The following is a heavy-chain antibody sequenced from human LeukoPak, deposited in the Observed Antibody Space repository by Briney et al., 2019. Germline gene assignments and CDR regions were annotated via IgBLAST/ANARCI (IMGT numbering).Heavy chain of an antibody. V-gene: IGHV3-23*01. CDR1: GFTFSSYA. J-gene: IGHJ3*02. D-gene: IGHD5-24*01. CDR2: LTDSGGTT. CDR3: AKKRDAFDI. Sequence: GGSLRLSCVASGFTFSSYAMGWVRQAPGKRPEWDSSLTDSGGTTYYVDSVKGRFTISGDNSKNTLYLHMNSLRAEDTAMYYCAKKRDAFDIWGQGTVVAVSS.